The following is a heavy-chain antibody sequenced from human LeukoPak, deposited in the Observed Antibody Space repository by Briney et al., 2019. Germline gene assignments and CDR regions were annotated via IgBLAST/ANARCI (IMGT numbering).Heavy chain of an antibody. CDR1: GFTFSSYA. CDR2: ISYDGSNK. J-gene: IGHJ4*02. D-gene: IGHD3-10*01. Sequence: PGGSLRLSCAASGFTFSSYAMHWVRQAPGKGLEWVAVISYDGSNKYYADSVKGRSTISRDNSKNTLYLQMNSLRAEDTAVYYCARDPPFGSGRTFDYWGQGTLVTVSS. V-gene: IGHV3-30-3*01. CDR3: ARDPPFGSGRTFDY.